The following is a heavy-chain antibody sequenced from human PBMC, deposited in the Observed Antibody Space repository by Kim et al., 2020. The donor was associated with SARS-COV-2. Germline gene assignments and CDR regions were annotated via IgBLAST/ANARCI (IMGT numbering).Heavy chain of an antibody. D-gene: IGHD4-17*01. CDR2: ISSSSSYI. J-gene: IGHJ5*02. CDR3: ARDDHDYGDYGFDP. CDR1: GFTFSSYS. Sequence: GGSLRLSCAASGFTFSSYSMNWVRQAPGKGLEWVSSISSSSSYIYYADSVKGRFTISRDNAKNSLYLQMNSLRAEDTAVYYCARDDHDYGDYGFDPWGQGTLVTVSS. V-gene: IGHV3-21*01.